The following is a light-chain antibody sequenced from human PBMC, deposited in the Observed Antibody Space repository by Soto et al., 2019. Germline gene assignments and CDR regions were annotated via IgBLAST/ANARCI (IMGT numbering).Light chain of an antibody. V-gene: IGKV1-33*01. Sequence: DIQMTQSPSSRSASVEDTVTITCQASQDISHYLNWYQQKPGKALKLLIYDASNLHPGVPSRFRGSGSGTEFSFNITSLQPEDVATYYCQQYDDLPITFGQGTRLEIK. CDR2: DAS. CDR1: QDISHY. J-gene: IGKJ5*01. CDR3: QQYDDLPIT.